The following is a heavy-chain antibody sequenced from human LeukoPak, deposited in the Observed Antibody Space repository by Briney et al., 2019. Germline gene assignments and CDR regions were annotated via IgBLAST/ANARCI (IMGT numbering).Heavy chain of an antibody. V-gene: IGHV3-30-3*01. CDR2: ISLDGNNE. CDR1: GFTFRNYY. J-gene: IGHJ3*02. CDR3: AKDRDENIEAWDAFDI. D-gene: IGHD5-12*01. Sequence: PGGSLRLSCAASGFTFRNYYMHWVRQAPGKGLEWVAVISLDGNNEYYADSVKGRFTISRDNSKNTLYLQMNSLRAEDTAVYYCAKDRDENIEAWDAFDIWGQGTMVTVSS.